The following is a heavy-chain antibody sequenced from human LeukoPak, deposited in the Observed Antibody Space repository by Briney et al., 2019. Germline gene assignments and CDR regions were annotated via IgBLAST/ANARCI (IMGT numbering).Heavy chain of an antibody. J-gene: IGHJ6*03. CDR3: AREGQTGTYYYYYYMDV. V-gene: IGHV4-4*07. Sequence: KTSETLSLTCTVSGGSISSYYWSWIRQPAGKGLEWIGRIYTSGSTNYNPSLKSRVTMSVDTSKNQFSLKLSSVTAAGTAVYYCAREGQTGTYYYYYYMDVWGKGTTVTVSS. CDR1: GGSISSYY. D-gene: IGHD1-1*01. CDR2: IYTSGST.